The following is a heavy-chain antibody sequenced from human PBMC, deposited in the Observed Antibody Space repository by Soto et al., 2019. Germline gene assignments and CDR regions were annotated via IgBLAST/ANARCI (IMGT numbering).Heavy chain of an antibody. CDR3: ARFIVVVPAARYWFDP. CDR1: GGTFSSYA. CDR2: IIPIFGTA. D-gene: IGHD2-2*01. J-gene: IGHJ5*02. Sequence: EASVKVSCKASGGTFSSYAISWVRQAPGQGLEWMGGIIPIFGTANYAQKFQGRVTITADESTSTAYMELSSLRSEDTAVYYCARFIVVVPAARYWFDPWGQGTLVTVSS. V-gene: IGHV1-69*13.